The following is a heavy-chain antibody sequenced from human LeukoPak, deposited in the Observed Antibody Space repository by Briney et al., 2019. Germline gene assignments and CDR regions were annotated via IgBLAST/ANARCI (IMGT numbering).Heavy chain of an antibody. J-gene: IGHJ4*02. D-gene: IGHD3-22*01. CDR1: GFTFSSYA. V-gene: IGHV3-23*01. Sequence: GGSLRLSCAASGFTFSSYAMSWVRQAPGKGLEWVSAISGSGGSTYYADSVKGRFTISRDNSKNTLYLQMNSLRADDTAVYYCAKDMSSGYYRYYFDYWGQGTLVTVSS. CDR2: ISGSGGST. CDR3: AKDMSSGYYRYYFDY.